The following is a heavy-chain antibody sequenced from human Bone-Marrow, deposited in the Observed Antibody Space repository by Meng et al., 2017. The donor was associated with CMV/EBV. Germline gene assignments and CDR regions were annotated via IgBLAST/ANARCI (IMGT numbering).Heavy chain of an antibody. V-gene: IGHV3-23*01. D-gene: IGHD7-27*01. J-gene: IGHJ6*02. CDR2: ISGSGGNT. CDR1: GFTFSSYA. Sequence: GESLKISCAASGFTFSSYAMAWVRQAPGKGLEWVSAISGSGGNTYYAGSVKGRFTISRDNSKNTLYLQINSLRAEDTAVYYCAKPGDHYYYYYSKDVWGQGTTVTVSS. CDR3: AKPGDHYYYYYSKDV.